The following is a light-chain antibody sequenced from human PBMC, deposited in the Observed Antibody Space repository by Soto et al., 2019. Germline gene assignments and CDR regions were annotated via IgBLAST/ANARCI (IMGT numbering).Light chain of an antibody. CDR1: SSDLGSYDY. CDR3: SSYTTSATVV. Sequence: QSALTQPASVSGSLGQSITISCTGTSSDLGSYDYVSWYQQHPGNAPKLIIYDVNIRPSGVSNRFSGSKSGNTASLTISGLQAEDEADYSCSSYTTSATVVFGGGTQLTVL. J-gene: IGLJ7*01. V-gene: IGLV2-14*01. CDR2: DVN.